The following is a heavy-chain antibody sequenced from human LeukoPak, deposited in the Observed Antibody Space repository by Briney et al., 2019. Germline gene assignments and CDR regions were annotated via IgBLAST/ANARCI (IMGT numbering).Heavy chain of an antibody. CDR1: GGSISSGSYY. V-gene: IGHV4-61*02. D-gene: IGHD2-21*01. CDR2: IYNSGST. Sequence: RSQTLSLTCTVSGGSISSGSYYWSWLRQPAGKGPEWIGRIYNSGSTNYIGSLKSRITISLDTSKNQFSLKLSSVTAADTAVYYWARDAGIPYCGGDCYPDYWGQGTLVTVSS. J-gene: IGHJ4*02. CDR3: ARDAGIPYCGGDCYPDY.